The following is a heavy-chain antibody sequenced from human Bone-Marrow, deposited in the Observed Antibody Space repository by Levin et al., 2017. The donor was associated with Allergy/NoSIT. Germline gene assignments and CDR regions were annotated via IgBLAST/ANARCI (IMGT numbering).Heavy chain of an antibody. V-gene: IGHV3-15*01. CDR2: IKSKTDGGTT. CDR1: GFTFSNAW. CDR3: TWGLPDY. D-gene: IGHD3-16*01. Sequence: KAGGSLRLSCAASGFTFSNAWMSWVRQATGKGLEWVGRIKSKTDGGTTEYASPVKGRFSISRDDSNNTAYLQMNSLKTEDTAVYYCTWGLPDYWGQGTLVTVSS. J-gene: IGHJ4*02.